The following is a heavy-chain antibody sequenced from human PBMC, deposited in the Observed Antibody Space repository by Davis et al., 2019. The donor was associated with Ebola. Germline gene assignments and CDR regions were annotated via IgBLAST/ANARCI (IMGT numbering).Heavy chain of an antibody. J-gene: IGHJ5*02. Sequence: ASVKVSCKASGYTFTSYYMHWVRQAPGQGLEWMGIINPSGGSTSYAQKFQGRVTMTRDTSTSTVYMELSSLRSEDTAVYYCARDHVVPARGGWWFDPWGQGTLVTVSS. CDR1: GYTFTSYY. CDR3: ARDHVVPARGGWWFDP. CDR2: INPSGGST. D-gene: IGHD2-2*01. V-gene: IGHV1-46*01.